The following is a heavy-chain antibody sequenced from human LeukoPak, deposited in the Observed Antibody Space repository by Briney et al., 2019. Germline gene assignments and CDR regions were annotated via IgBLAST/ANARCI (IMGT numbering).Heavy chain of an antibody. J-gene: IGHJ6*02. Sequence: GGSLRLSCAASGFPFSDSWMTWVRQAPGKGLEWVANINQDESDKYYADSVKGRFTISRDNAKNSLYVQMNSLRVEDTAVYYSARSHYGMDVWGQGTTVTVSS. CDR3: ARSHYGMDV. CDR1: GFPFSDSW. CDR2: INQDESDK. V-gene: IGHV3-7*01.